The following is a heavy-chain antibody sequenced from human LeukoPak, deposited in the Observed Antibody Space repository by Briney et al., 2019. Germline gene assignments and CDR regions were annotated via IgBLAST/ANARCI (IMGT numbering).Heavy chain of an antibody. CDR3: ARIMSSGWSGFDY. J-gene: IGHJ4*02. Sequence: PGGSLRLSCAASGFTFSSYSMNWVRQAPGKGLEWVSSISSSSSYIYYADSVKGRFTISRDNAKNSLYLQMNSLRAEDTAVYYCARIMSSGWSGFDYWGRGTLVTVSS. D-gene: IGHD6-19*01. CDR1: GFTFSSYS. CDR2: ISSSSSYI. V-gene: IGHV3-21*01.